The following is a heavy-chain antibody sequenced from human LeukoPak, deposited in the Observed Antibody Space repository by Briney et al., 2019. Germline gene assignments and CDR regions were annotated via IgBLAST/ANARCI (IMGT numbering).Heavy chain of an antibody. Sequence: PGGSLRLSCAASGFTFSSYEMNWVRQAPGQGLEWVSYISSSGSTIYYADSVKVRFTISRDNAKNSLYLQMNSLRAEDTAVYYCARDAMTTDFDYWGQGTLVTVSS. J-gene: IGHJ4*02. V-gene: IGHV3-48*03. CDR3: ARDAMTTDFDY. CDR1: GFTFSSYE. CDR2: ISSSGSTI. D-gene: IGHD4-17*01.